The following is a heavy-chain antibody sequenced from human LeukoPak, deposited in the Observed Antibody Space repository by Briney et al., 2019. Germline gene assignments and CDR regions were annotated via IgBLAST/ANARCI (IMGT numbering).Heavy chain of an antibody. D-gene: IGHD2-2*01. CDR1: GYTFTSYD. CDR2: MNPNSGNT. J-gene: IGHJ6*03. Sequence: ASVKVSCKASGYTFTSYDINWVRQATGQGLEWMGRMNPNSGNTGYAQKFQSRVTMTRNTSISTAYMELSSLRSEYTAVYYCARGGCSSTSCYRYYYYYYYMDVWGKGTTVTVSS. V-gene: IGHV1-8*01. CDR3: ARGGCSSTSCYRYYYYYYYMDV.